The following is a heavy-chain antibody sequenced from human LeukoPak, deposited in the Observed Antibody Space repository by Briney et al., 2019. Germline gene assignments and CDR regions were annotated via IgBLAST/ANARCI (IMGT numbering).Heavy chain of an antibody. V-gene: IGHV3-15*01. CDR1: GFTFSNAW. Sequence: NPGGSLRLSCAASGFTFSNAWMSWVRQAPGKGLEWVGRIKSKANGETTDYAAPAKGRFTISRDDSKSIAYLQMNSLKTEDTAVYYCTRYRGYFDYWGQGTLVTVSS. CDR3: TRYRGYFDY. D-gene: IGHD3-10*01. J-gene: IGHJ4*02. CDR2: IKSKANGETT.